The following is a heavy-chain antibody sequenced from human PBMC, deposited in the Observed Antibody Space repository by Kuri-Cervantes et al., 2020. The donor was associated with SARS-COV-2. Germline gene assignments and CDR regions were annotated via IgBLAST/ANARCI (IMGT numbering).Heavy chain of an antibody. CDR2: VYDSGSS. J-gene: IGHJ4*02. D-gene: IGHD6-25*01. CDR3: ARERPYYFDY. V-gene: IGHV4-30-2*01. CDR1: SGSISSSGYS. Sequence: SETLSLTCTVSSGSISSSGYSWNWIRQPPGKGLERIGFVYDSGSSYYNPSLKSRATISVDRSKNQFSLRLSSVTAADTALYFCARERPYYFDYWGQGTLVTVSS.